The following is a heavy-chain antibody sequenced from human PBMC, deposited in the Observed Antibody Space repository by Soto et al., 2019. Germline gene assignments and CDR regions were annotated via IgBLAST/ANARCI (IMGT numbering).Heavy chain of an antibody. CDR3: SRHESEILHFDS. V-gene: IGHV4-39*01. J-gene: IGHJ4*02. D-gene: IGHD2-15*01. CDR1: GDSISGSTYY. CDR2: FYYSGNT. Sequence: SETLSLTCSVSGDSISGSTYYWGWMRQPQGKGLEWIASFYYSGNTYYNPSLKSRVTISVDTSKNQLSLKLSSLTAADTAVYYFSRHESEILHFDSWAKRTLVTVSS.